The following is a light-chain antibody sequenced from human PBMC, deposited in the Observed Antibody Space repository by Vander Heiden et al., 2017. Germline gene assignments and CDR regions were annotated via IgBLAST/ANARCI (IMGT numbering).Light chain of an antibody. CDR3: CSYASSSTFVA. Sequence: QSALTHPASVSGSPGPSITSSCTGTSSNVGSYNLVSWYQQHPGKAPKLMIYEVSNRPSRVSNRFSGSKSGNTASLTISGLQAEDEADYYCCSYASSSTFVAFGGGTKLTVL. CDR1: SSNVGSYNL. CDR2: EVS. J-gene: IGLJ2*01. V-gene: IGLV2-23*02.